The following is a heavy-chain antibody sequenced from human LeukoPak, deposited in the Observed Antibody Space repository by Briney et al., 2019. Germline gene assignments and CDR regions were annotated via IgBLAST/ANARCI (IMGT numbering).Heavy chain of an antibody. J-gene: IGHJ5*02. Sequence: PSETLSLTCTVSGGSISSYYWSWIRQPAGKGLEWIGRIYTSGSTNYNPSLKSRVTISVDTSKNQFSLKLSSVTAADTAVYYRARFGAAIDWFDPWGQGTLVTVSS. CDR1: GGSISSYY. CDR2: IYTSGST. CDR3: ARFGAAIDWFDP. V-gene: IGHV4-4*07. D-gene: IGHD6-25*01.